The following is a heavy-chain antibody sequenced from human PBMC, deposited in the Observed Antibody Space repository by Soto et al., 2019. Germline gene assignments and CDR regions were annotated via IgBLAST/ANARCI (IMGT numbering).Heavy chain of an antibody. Sequence: VQLVQSGAEVKKPGASVNVSCKASGYTFSSYAMSWVRQAPGKGLEWVSAISGSGGSTYYADSVKGRFTISRDNSKNTLYLQMNSLRAEDTAVYYCAKGGITMVRGVPWYFDYWGQGTLVTVSS. CDR1: GYTFSSYA. V-gene: IGHV3-23*04. CDR3: AKGGITMVRGVPWYFDY. J-gene: IGHJ4*02. CDR2: ISGSGGST. D-gene: IGHD3-10*01.